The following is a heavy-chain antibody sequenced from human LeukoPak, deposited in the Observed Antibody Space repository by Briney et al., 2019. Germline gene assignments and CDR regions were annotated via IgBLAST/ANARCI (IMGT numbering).Heavy chain of an antibody. J-gene: IGHJ4*02. Sequence: GGSLRLSCAASGFTFSSYSMNWVRQAPGKGLEWVSYISSSSSTIYYADSVKGRFTISRDNAKNSLYLQMNSLGAEDTAAYYCARAMVAGEGFFDYWGQGTLVTVSS. D-gene: IGHD3-10*01. CDR2: ISSSSSTI. V-gene: IGHV3-48*04. CDR1: GFTFSSYS. CDR3: ARAMVAGEGFFDY.